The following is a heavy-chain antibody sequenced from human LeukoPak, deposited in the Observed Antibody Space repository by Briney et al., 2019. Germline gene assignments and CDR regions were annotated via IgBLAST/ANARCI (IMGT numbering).Heavy chain of an antibody. Sequence: PGGSLRLSCAASGLTVSSNYMSWVRQAPGKGLEWVSVIYRGGPTYYADSVKGRFTISRDNSKNTLYPQMNSLRAEDTAVYYCARDSYVDSEAVRWFDPWGQGTLVTVSS. V-gene: IGHV3-66*01. CDR2: IYRGGPT. D-gene: IGHD4-17*01. J-gene: IGHJ5*02. CDR1: GLTVSSNY. CDR3: ARDSYVDSEAVRWFDP.